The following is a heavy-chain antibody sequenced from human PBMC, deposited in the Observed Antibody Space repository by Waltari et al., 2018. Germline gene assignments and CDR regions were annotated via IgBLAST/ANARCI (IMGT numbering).Heavy chain of an antibody. J-gene: IGHJ6*03. CDR1: GGSFSGYY. D-gene: IGHD6-13*01. CDR2: INHSGST. V-gene: IGHV4-34*01. Sequence: QVQLQQWGAGLLKPSETLSLTCAVYGGSFSGYYWSWIRQPPGKGLEWIGEINHSGSTNYNPSLKSRVTISVDTSKNQFSLKLSSVTAADTAVYYCARGPSGVYYYYYYYMDVWGKGTTVPVSS. CDR3: ARGPSGVYYYYYYYMDV.